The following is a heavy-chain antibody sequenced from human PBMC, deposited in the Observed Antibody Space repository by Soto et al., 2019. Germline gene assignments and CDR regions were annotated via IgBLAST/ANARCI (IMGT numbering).Heavy chain of an antibody. CDR3: ARDHADSSSWYNWFDP. Sequence: PSHTRSLPCAMSRYSLSSSSAAWNWSRPSPSRGLEWLGRTYYRSKWYNDYAVSVKSRITINPDTSKNQFSLQLNSVTPEDTAVYYCARDHADSSSWYNWFDPWGQGTLVTVSS. CDR1: RYSLSSSSAA. CDR2: TYYRSKWYN. V-gene: IGHV6-1*01. J-gene: IGHJ5*02. D-gene: IGHD6-13*01.